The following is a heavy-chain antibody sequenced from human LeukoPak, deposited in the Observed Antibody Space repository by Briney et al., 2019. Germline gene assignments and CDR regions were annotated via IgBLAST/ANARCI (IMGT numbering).Heavy chain of an antibody. Sequence: GSSVKVSCKASGGTFSSYTIRWVRQAPGQGLEWMGRIIPILGIANYAQKFQGRVTITADKSTSTAYMELSSLRSEDTAVYYCAREGPGAGYCSSTSCYTEAFDIWGQGTMVTVSS. CDR2: IIPILGIA. D-gene: IGHD2-2*02. CDR3: AREGPGAGYCSSTSCYTEAFDI. V-gene: IGHV1-69*04. J-gene: IGHJ3*02. CDR1: GGTFSSYT.